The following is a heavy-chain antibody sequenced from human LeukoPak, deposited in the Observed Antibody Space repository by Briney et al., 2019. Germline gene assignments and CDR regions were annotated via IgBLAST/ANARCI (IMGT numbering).Heavy chain of an antibody. CDR3: ARESSGNYYNPLGYMDV. D-gene: IGHD3-10*01. CDR2: IFTSGIT. J-gene: IGHJ6*03. CDR1: GGSISIYY. V-gene: IGHV4-4*07. Sequence: PSETLSLTCTVSGGSISIYYWNWIRQPAGKGLEWIGRIFTSGITNYDPSLKSRVTMSVDTSKNQFSLNLSSVTAADTAVYYCARESSGNYYNPLGYMDVWGKGPRSPSP.